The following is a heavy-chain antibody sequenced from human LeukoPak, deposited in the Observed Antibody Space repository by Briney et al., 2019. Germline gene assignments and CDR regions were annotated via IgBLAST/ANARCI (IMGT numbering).Heavy chain of an antibody. D-gene: IGHD5-18*01. CDR2: INHSGST. CDR3: ARKRGYSYGIYGY. CDR1: GGSFSGYY. V-gene: IGHV4-34*01. Sequence: PSETLSLTCAVYGGSFSGYYWSWIRQPPGKGLEWIGEINHSGSTNYNPSLKSRVTISVDTSKNQFSLKLSSVTAADTAVYYCARKRGYSYGIYGYWGQGTLVTVSS. J-gene: IGHJ4*02.